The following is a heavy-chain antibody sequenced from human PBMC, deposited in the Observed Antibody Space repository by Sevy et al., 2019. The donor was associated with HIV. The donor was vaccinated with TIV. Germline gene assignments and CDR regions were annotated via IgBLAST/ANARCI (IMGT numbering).Heavy chain of an antibody. V-gene: IGHV4-59*12. J-gene: IGHJ3*02. CDR1: GGSISSYY. CDR3: ARPKKYFDSTGYNYGAFDI. CDR2: IYYSGST. D-gene: IGHD3-22*01. Sequence: SETLSLTCTVSGGSISSYYWSWIRQPPGKGLEWIGYIYYSGSTNYYPSLKSRVTISLDTSKNQFSLKLNSVTAADTAVYYCARPKKYFDSTGYNYGAFDIRGQGTMVTVSS.